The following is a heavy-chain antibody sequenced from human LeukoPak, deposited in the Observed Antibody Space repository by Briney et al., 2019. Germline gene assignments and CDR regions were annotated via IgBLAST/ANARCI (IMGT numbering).Heavy chain of an antibody. CDR1: GYTFTSYD. V-gene: IGHV1-8*01. Sequence: ASVKVSCKASGYTFTSYDINWVRQATGQGLEWMGWMNPNSGNTGYAQKFQGRVTMTRNTSMSTAYMELSSLRSEDTAVYYCARGTYYYDSSGYYYSYYFDYWGQGTLVTVSS. J-gene: IGHJ4*02. CDR2: MNPNSGNT. CDR3: ARGTYYYDSSGYYYSYYFDY. D-gene: IGHD3-22*01.